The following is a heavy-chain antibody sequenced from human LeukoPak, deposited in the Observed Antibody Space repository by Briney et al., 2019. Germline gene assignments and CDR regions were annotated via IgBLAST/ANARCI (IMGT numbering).Heavy chain of an antibody. V-gene: IGHV1-18*01. CDR3: ARATPNYAIYYFDY. CDR2: ISTYNGNT. CDR1: GYTFTSHG. J-gene: IGHJ4*02. D-gene: IGHD5-24*01. Sequence: ASVKVSCKASGYTFTSHGISWVRQAPGQGLEWMGWISTYNGNTNYAQKLQGRVSMTTDTSTSTAYMDLRSLRSDDTAVYYCARATPNYAIYYFDYWGQGTLVTVSS.